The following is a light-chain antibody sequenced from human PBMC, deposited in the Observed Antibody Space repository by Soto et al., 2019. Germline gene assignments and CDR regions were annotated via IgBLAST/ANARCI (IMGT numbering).Light chain of an antibody. CDR2: AAS. V-gene: IGKV1-9*01. J-gene: IGKJ5*01. CDR3: QQYDNLPT. CDR1: QGISSY. Sequence: DIQLTQSPSFLSASVGDRVTITCRASQGISSYLAWYQQRPGKAPKLLIYAASTLQSGVPSRFSGSGSGTDFTFTISSLQPEDIATYYCQQYDNLPTFGQGTRLEIK.